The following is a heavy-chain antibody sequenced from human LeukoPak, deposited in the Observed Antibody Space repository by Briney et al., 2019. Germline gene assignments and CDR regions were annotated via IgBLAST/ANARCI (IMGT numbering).Heavy chain of an antibody. CDR1: GFTFSSYA. V-gene: IGHV3-23*01. J-gene: IGHJ4*02. D-gene: IGHD6-6*01. CDR3: AKGSSIAARPSRYLDY. CDR2: ISGSGGST. Sequence: GGSLRLSCAASGFTFSSYAMSWVRQAPGKGLEWVSAISGSGGSTYYADSVKGRFTISRDNSKNTLYLQMNSLRAEDTAVYYCAKGSSIAARPSRYLDYWGQGTLVTVSS.